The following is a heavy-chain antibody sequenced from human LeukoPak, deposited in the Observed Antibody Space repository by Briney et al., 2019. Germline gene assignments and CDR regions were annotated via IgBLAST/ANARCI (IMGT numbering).Heavy chain of an antibody. CDR3: AGSSGYYSPPEYFQH. J-gene: IGHJ1*01. CDR1: GFTFSGST. Sequence: GGSLRLSCAASGFTFSGSTIHWVRQASGKGLEWVGRIRTNPNNYATAYGTSVKGRFTLSRDDSRNTAYLQMNSLKTEDTAVYYCAGSSGYYSPPEYFQHWGQGTLVTVSS. CDR2: IRTNPNNYAT. D-gene: IGHD3-22*01. V-gene: IGHV3-73*01.